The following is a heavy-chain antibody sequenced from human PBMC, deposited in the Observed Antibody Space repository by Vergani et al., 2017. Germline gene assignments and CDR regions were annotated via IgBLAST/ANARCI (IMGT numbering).Heavy chain of an antibody. Sequence: EVQLLESGGGLVQPGGSLRLSCAASGFTFSSYAMSWVHQGHGQGLEWVSSIKNTGDSTHYAESVKGRFTISRDNSKNTLYLQMNSLRVEDTAVYYCGRGSDNYNWGQGTLVTVSS. CDR3: GRGSDNYN. CDR1: GFTFSSYA. D-gene: IGHD5-24*01. J-gene: IGHJ4*02. CDR2: IKNTGDST. V-gene: IGHV3-23*01.